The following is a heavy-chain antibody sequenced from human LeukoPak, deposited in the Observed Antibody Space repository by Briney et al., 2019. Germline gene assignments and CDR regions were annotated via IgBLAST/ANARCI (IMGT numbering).Heavy chain of an antibody. CDR3: VKDIQLST. CDR2: ITGSGGYT. D-gene: IGHD5-24*01. Sequence: PGGSLRLSCAAPGVTVSSTYMTWVRQAPGKGLEWVSTITGSGGYTYYADSVKGRFTISRDNSKNTLSLQMNSLRVEDTAIYYCVKDIQLSTWGLGTMVTVSS. J-gene: IGHJ3*01. CDR1: GVTVSSTY. V-gene: IGHV3-23*01.